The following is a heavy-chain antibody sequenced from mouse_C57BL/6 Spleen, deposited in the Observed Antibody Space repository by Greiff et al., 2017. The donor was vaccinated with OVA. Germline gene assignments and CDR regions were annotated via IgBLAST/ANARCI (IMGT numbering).Heavy chain of an antibody. D-gene: IGHD1-1*01. Sequence: EVQGVESGGGLVQPGGSLKLSCAASGFTFSDYGMAWVRQAPRKGPEWVAFISNLAYIIYYADTVTGRFTISRENAKNTLYLEMSSLRSEDTAMYYCARQSPITTVVATYWYFDVWGTGTTVTVSS. V-gene: IGHV5-15*01. CDR2: ISNLAYII. CDR1: GFTFSDYG. J-gene: IGHJ1*03. CDR3: ARQSPITTVVATYWYFDV.